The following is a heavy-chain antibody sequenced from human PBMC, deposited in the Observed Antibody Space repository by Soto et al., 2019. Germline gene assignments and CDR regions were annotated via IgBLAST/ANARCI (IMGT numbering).Heavy chain of an antibody. Sequence: QVQVVESGGGVVQPGRSLRLSCAASGFSFSTYGMHWVRQAPGKGLEWVAVIVFDGSDKYYADSVKGRFNISRDNSKDMLHLQMSSLTTEYTAVYYCVKRLHGGRTPYGMDVWGQGTTVIVSS. V-gene: IGHV3-30*18. J-gene: IGHJ6*02. CDR3: VKRLHGGRTPYGMDV. CDR1: GFSFSTYG. CDR2: IVFDGSDK.